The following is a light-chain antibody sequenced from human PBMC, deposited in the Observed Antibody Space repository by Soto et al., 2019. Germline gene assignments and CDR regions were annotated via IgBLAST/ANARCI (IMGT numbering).Light chain of an antibody. CDR1: QTVRSS. J-gene: IGKJ4*01. CDR3: QQHINWPLT. Sequence: EIVLTQSPATLSLSPGERATLSCRASQTVRSSLAWYQQKPGQAPRLLIYEASNRATGIPARFSGSGSGADFTLTLSSLEPEDFALYYCQQHINWPLTFGGGTKVEIK. V-gene: IGKV3-11*01. CDR2: EAS.